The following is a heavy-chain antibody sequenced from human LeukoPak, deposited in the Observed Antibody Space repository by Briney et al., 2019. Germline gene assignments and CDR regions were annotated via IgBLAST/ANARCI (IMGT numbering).Heavy chain of an antibody. CDR3: FLRDDY. D-gene: IGHD5-24*01. V-gene: IGHV4-61*02. CDR1: GGSISSGSYY. Sequence: SQTLSLTCTVSGGSISSGSYYWSWIRQPAGKGLEWIGRIYTSGSTNYNPSLKSRVTISVDTSKNQFSLKLSSVTAADTAVYYCFLRDDYWGQGTLVTVSS. CDR2: IYTSGST. J-gene: IGHJ4*02.